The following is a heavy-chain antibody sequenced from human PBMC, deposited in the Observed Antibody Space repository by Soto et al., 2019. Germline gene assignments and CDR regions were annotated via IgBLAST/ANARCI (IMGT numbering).Heavy chain of an antibody. Sequence: QVQLQESGPGLVKPSETLSLTCSVSGGSVNNNKYYWSWIRQPPGKGLEWIGYMYYGGSTDYNPSLKHRVTISIDTSKNQFSLRLPSVTAADTAVYYCAVEQWDWFDPWGQGTLVTVSS. CDR1: GGSVNNNKYY. D-gene: IGHD1-26*01. CDR2: MYYGGST. CDR3: AVEQWDWFDP. V-gene: IGHV4-61*01. J-gene: IGHJ5*02.